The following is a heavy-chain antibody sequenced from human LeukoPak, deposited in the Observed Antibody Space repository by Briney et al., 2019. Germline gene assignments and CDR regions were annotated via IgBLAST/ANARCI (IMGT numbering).Heavy chain of an antibody. D-gene: IGHD2-21*02. J-gene: IGHJ6*03. V-gene: IGHV1-69*05. Sequence: SVKVSCKASGGTFSSYAISWVRQAPGQGLEWMGGIIPIFGTANYAQKFQGRVTITTDESTSTVYMELSSLRSEDTAVYYCARAYCGGDCYPPIDYYYYMDVWGKGTTVTVSS. CDR3: ARAYCGGDCYPPIDYYYYMDV. CDR2: IIPIFGTA. CDR1: GGTFSSYA.